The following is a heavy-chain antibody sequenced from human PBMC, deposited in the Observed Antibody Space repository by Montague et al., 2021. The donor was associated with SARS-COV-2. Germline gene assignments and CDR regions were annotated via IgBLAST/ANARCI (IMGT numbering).Heavy chain of an antibody. CDR3: AGLDRDITIFGVFRGYFDL. J-gene: IGHJ2*01. D-gene: IGHD3-3*01. Sequence: SETLSLTCIVSGGSISSSYYWCWILQPPGKGLVGIGSINYSRSTYYNHPLNSRGTIFVDTSKNHFSLKMSSVTAADTAVYYCAGLDRDITIFGVFRGYFDLWGRGTMVTVSS. CDR1: GGSISSSYY. V-gene: IGHV4-39*02. CDR2: INYSRST.